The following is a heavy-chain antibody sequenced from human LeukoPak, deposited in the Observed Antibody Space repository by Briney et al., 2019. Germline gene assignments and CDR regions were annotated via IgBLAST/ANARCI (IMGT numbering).Heavy chain of an antibody. CDR2: INWNGGST. J-gene: IGHJ4*02. D-gene: IGHD3-22*01. CDR3: ARDGGYYDSSGYFDY. Sequence: GGSLRLSCAASGFTFDDYGMGWVRQAPGKGLEWVSGINWNGGSTGYADSVKGRFTISRDNAKNSLYLQMNSLRAEDTALYYCARDGGYYDSSGYFDYWGQGTLVTVSS. V-gene: IGHV3-20*04. CDR1: GFTFDDYG.